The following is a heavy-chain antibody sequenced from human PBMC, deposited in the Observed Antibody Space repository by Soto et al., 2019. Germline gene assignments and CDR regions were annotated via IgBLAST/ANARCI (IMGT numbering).Heavy chain of an antibody. CDR1: GFTFSNYW. V-gene: IGHV3-7*03. CDR2: IKQDGSEM. CDR3: ARERGSKSMDV. D-gene: IGHD2-15*01. J-gene: IGHJ6*02. Sequence: PGGSLRLSCTVSGFTFSNYWMTWVRQTPGEGLEWVANIKQDGSEMSYVGSVKGRFTISRDNAKSSLYLQMNTLRAEDTAIYYCARERGSKSMDVWGQGTMVTVSS.